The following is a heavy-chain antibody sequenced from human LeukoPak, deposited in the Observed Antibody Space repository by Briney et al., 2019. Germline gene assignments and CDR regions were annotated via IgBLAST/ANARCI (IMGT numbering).Heavy chain of an antibody. CDR2: INHNGST. CDR3: ASSDSYGLMLSVRATD. V-gene: IGHV4-39*07. J-gene: IGHJ4*02. Sequence: PSETLSLTSTVSGVSISISSYYWRWIRQPPGKGLEWTVEINHNGSTNNNTSLTTRVVIPVYTSKNQYSLKLSSVTAADTAVYYCASSDSYGLMLSVRATDWGQGTLVTVTS. CDR1: GVSISISSYY. D-gene: IGHD5-18*01.